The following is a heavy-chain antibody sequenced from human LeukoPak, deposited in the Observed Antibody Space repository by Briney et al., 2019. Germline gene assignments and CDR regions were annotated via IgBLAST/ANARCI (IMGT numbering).Heavy chain of an antibody. CDR2: INAGNGNT. CDR3: ASLYGSGSYSIDY. V-gene: IGHV1-3*01. D-gene: IGHD3-10*01. CDR1: GYTFTSYA. J-gene: IGHJ4*02. Sequence: ASVKVSCKASGYTFTSYAMHWVPQAPGQRLEWMGWINAGNGNTKYSQKFQGRVTITRDTSASTAYMELSSLRSEDTAVYYCASLYGSGSYSIDYWGQGTLVTVSS.